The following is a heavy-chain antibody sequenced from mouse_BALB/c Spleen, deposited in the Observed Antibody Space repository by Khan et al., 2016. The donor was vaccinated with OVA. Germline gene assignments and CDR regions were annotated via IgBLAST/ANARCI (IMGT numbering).Heavy chain of an antibody. CDR1: GYTFTTYL. CDR2: INPTSGYT. V-gene: IGHV1-4*01. Sequence: VQLQQSGAELAKPGASVKMSCKASGYTFTTYLMHWVKQRPGQGLEWIESINPTSGYTDYNENFKDRATLSADKSSSTADMQLSSLTSEDSAVYYGTRERMDYWGQGTTLTVSS. CDR3: TRERMDY. J-gene: IGHJ2*01.